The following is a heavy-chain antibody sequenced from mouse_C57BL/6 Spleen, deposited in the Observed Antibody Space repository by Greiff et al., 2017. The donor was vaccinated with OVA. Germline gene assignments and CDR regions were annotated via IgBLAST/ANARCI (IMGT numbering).Heavy chain of an antibody. CDR1: GYAFSSYW. V-gene: IGHV1-80*01. CDR2: IYPGDGDT. CDR3: ARSDSITSYAMDY. Sequence: VKLQESGAELVKPGASVKISCKASGYAFSSYWMNWVKQRPGKGLEWIGQIYPGDGDTNYNGKFKGKATLTADKSSSTAYMQLSSLTSEDSAVYFCARSDSITSYAMDYWGQGTSVTVSS. D-gene: IGHD1-1*01. J-gene: IGHJ4*01.